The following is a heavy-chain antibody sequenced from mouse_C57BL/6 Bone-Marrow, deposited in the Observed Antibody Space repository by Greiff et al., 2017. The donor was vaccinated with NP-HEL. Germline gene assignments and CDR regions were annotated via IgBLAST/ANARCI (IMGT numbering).Heavy chain of an antibody. CDR1: GYTFTDYE. CDR3: TRRDWDSYAMDY. J-gene: IGHJ4*01. D-gene: IGHD4-1*01. V-gene: IGHV1-15*01. CDR2: IDPETGGT. Sequence: QVQLQQSGAELVRPGASVTLSCKASGYTFTDYEMHWVKQTPVHGLEWIGAIDPETGGTAYNQKFKGKAILTADKSSSTAYMELRSLTSEDSAVYYCTRRDWDSYAMDYWGQGTSVTVSS.